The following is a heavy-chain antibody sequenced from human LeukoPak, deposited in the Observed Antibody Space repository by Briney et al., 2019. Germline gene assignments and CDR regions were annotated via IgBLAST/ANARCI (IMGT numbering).Heavy chain of an antibody. CDR3: ARGLIDGQNSHSLDY. CDR1: GGSFSGYY. D-gene: IGHD5-24*01. J-gene: IGHJ4*02. V-gene: IGHV4-34*01. CDR2: INHSGSS. Sequence: SETLSLTCAVYGGSFSGYYWSWIRQPPGKGLEWIGEINHSGSSNYNPSLKSRVTISVDTSKNQFSLKLSSVTAADTAVYYCARGLIDGQNSHSLDYWGQGTLVTVSS.